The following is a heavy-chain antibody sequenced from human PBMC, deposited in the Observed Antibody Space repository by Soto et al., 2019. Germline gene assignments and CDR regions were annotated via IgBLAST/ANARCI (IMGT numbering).Heavy chain of an antibody. V-gene: IGHV1-2*02. J-gene: IGHJ6*02. CDR2: INPNSGGA. CDR1: GYTFTGYY. Sequence: ASVKVSCKASGYTFTGYYMHWVRQAPGQGLEWMGWINPNSGGANYAQKFQGRVTMTRDTSISTAYMELSRLRSDDTAVYYCASVGSSPQPLYYYYYGMDVWGQGTTVTVSS. CDR3: ASVGSSPQPLYYYYYGMDV. D-gene: IGHD6-6*01.